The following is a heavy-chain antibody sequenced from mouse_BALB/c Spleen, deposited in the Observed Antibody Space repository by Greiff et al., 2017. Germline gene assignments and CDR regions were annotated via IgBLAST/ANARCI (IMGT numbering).Heavy chain of an antibody. CDR1: GYTFTSYW. Sequence: QVQLQQSGAELAKPGASVKMSCKASGYTFTSYWMHWVKQRPGQGLEWIGYINPSTGYTEYNQKFKDKATLTADKSSSTAYMQLSSLTSEDSAVYYCARSYGNYVDYAMDYWGQGTSGTVSS. D-gene: IGHD2-1*01. CDR2: INPSTGYT. J-gene: IGHJ4*01. CDR3: ARSYGNYVDYAMDY. V-gene: IGHV1-7*01.